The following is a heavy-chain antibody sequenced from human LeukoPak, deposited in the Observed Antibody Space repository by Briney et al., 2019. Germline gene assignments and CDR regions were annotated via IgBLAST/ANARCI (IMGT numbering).Heavy chain of an antibody. CDR2: IYPGDSDT. Sequence: GESLKISCKGSGYSFTSYWIGWVRQMPGRGLEWMGIIYPGDSDTRYSPSFQGQVTISADKSISTAYLQWSSLKASDTAMYYCARGRDSSGTRFDYWGQGTLVTVSS. D-gene: IGHD6-19*01. CDR3: ARGRDSSGTRFDY. J-gene: IGHJ4*02. CDR1: GYSFTSYW. V-gene: IGHV5-51*01.